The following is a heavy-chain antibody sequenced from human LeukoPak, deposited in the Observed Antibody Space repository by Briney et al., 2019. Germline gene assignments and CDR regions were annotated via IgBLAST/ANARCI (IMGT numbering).Heavy chain of an antibody. CDR1: GGSISSSSYY. J-gene: IGHJ6*02. V-gene: IGHV4-39*01. D-gene: IGHD3-10*01. CDR3: ARHGRGVYYYGMDV. CDR2: IYYSGST. Sequence: SETLSLTCTVSGGSISSSSYYWGWIRQPPGKGLEWIGSIYYSGSTYYNPSLKSRVTISVDTSKNQFSLKLSSVTAADTAVYYCARHGRGVYYYGMDVWGQGTTVTVSS.